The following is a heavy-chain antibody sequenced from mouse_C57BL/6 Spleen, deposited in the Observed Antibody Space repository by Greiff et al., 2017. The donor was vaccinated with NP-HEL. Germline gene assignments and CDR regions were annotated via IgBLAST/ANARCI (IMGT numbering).Heavy chain of an antibody. V-gene: IGHV1-66*01. D-gene: IGHD1-1*01. Sequence: QVQLQQSGPELVKPGASVKISCKASGYSFTSYYIHWVKQRPGQGLEWIGWIYPGSGNTKYNEKFKGKATLTADTSSSTAYMQLSSLTPEDSAVYYCAHYYGTSYWYFDVWGTGTTVTVSS. CDR2: IYPGSGNT. CDR1: GYSFTSYY. CDR3: AHYYGTSYWYFDV. J-gene: IGHJ1*03.